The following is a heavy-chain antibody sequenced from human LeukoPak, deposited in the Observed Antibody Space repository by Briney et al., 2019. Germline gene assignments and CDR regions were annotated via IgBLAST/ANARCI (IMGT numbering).Heavy chain of an antibody. J-gene: IGHJ4*02. CDR1: GYTFTGYY. CDR2: INPNSGGT. D-gene: IGHD3-3*01. Sequence: ASVKVSCKASGYTFTGYYMHWVRQAPGQGLEWMGWINPNSGGTNYAQKFQGWVTMTRDTSISTAYMELSRLRSDDTAVYYCARESGSILGPMDVWGLGTLVIVSS. V-gene: IGHV1-2*04. CDR3: ARESGSILGPMDV.